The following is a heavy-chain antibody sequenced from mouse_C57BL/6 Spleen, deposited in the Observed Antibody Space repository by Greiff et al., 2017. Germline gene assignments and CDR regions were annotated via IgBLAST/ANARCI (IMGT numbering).Heavy chain of an antibody. Sequence: EVKLVESGPELVKPGASVKISCKASGYSFTGYYMNWVKQSPEKSLEWIGEINPSTGGTTYNQKFKAKATLTVDKSSSTAYMQLKSLTSEDSAVYYCARSYDGYYHFDYWGQGTTLTVSS. CDR2: INPSTGGT. V-gene: IGHV1-42*01. CDR1: GYSFTGYY. CDR3: ARSYDGYYHFDY. J-gene: IGHJ2*01. D-gene: IGHD2-3*01.